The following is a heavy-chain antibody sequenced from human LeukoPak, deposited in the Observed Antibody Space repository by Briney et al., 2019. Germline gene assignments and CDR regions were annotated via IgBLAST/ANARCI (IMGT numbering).Heavy chain of an antibody. V-gene: IGHV3-23*01. Sequence: GGSLRLFCAASGFTFSSYAMSWVPQAPGKGLEWVSAISGSGGSTYHADSVKGRFTILRDNSKNTLYLQMNSLRAEDTAVYYCAKSGRWSSTSCYPIRFFNFDYWGQGTLVTVSS. CDR2: ISGSGGST. CDR3: AKSGRWSSTSCYPIRFFNFDY. J-gene: IGHJ4*02. D-gene: IGHD2-2*01. CDR1: GFTFSSYA.